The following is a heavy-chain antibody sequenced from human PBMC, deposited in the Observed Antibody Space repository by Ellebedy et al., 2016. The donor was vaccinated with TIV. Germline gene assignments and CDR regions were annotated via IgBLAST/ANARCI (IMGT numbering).Heavy chain of an antibody. CDR1: GGSISSYY. CDR2: IYYSGST. CDR3: ARISATIAAAGTGYFDY. Sequence: GSLRLSXTVSGGSISSYYWSWIRQPPGKGLEWIGYIYYSGSTNYNPSLKSRVTISVDTSKNQFSLKLSSVTAADTAVYYCARISATIAAAGTGYFDYWGQGTLVTVSS. J-gene: IGHJ4*02. D-gene: IGHD6-13*01. V-gene: IGHV4-59*01.